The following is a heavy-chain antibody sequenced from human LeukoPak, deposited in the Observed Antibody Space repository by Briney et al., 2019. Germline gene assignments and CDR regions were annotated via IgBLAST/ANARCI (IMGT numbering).Heavy chain of an antibody. CDR3: ARDHNRMYSSSWYKEFDY. D-gene: IGHD6-13*01. V-gene: IGHV1-18*01. J-gene: IGHJ4*02. CDR1: GYPFSSYG. Sequence: ASVKVSCKASGYPFSSYGISWVRQAPGQGLEWMGWISAHNGNTNYAQKFQGRVTMTTDTSTSTAYMELRSLRSDDTAVYYCARDHNRMYSSSWYKEFDYWGQGTLVTVSS. CDR2: ISAHNGNT.